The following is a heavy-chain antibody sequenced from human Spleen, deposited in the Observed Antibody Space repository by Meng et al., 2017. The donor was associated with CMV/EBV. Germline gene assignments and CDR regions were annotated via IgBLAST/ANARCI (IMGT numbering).Heavy chain of an antibody. V-gene: IGHV1-46*01. D-gene: IGHD1-26*01. J-gene: IGHJ6*02. CDR1: GYTFTSYY. CDR3: ARDRVGESGYYYGMDV. CDR2: INPSGGST. Sequence: ASVKVSCKASGYTFTSYYMHWVRQAPGQGLEWMGIINPSGGSTSYAQKFQGRVTMTRDTSISTAYMELSRLRSDDTAVYYCARDRVGESGYYYGMDVWAQGTTVTVSS.